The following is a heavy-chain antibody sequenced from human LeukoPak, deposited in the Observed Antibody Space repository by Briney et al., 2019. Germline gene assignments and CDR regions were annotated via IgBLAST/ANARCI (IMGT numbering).Heavy chain of an antibody. D-gene: IGHD3-16*01. CDR2: ISSSSSYI. CDR1: GFTFSSYS. V-gene: IGHV3-21*01. J-gene: IGHJ4*02. Sequence: GGSLRLSCAASGFTFSSYSMNWVRQAPGKGLEWVSSISSSSSYIYYADSVKGRFTISRDNAKNSLYLQMNSLRAEDTAVYYCARDPSKIMITFGGFDYWGQGTLVTVSS. CDR3: ARDPSKIMITFGGFDY.